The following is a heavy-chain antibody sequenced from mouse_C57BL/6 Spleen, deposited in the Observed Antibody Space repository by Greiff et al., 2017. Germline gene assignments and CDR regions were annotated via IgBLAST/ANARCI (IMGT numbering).Heavy chain of an antibody. D-gene: IGHD2-1*01. V-gene: IGHV5-6*01. J-gene: IGHJ4*01. CDR3: ARDGNYPYAMDY. CDR1: GFTFSSYG. Sequence: EVKVVESGGDLVKPGGSLKLSCAASGFTFSSYGMSWVRQTPDKRLEWVATISSGGSYTYYPDSVKGRFTISRDNAKNTLYLQMSSLKSEDTAMYYCARDGNYPYAMDYWGQGTSVTVSS. CDR2: ISSGGSYT.